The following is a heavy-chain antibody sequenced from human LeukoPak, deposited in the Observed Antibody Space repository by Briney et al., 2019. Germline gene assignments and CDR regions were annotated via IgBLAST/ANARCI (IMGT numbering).Heavy chain of an antibody. V-gene: IGHV4-4*07. D-gene: IGHD5-18*01. CDR1: GGSISSYY. Sequence: SETLSLTCTVSGGSISSYYWSWIRQPPGKGLEWLGRIYTSGSTNYNPPLKSRVTMSVDTSKNQFSLRLSFVTAEDTAVYYCAGGYRYGYGPFDSWGQGTMVTVSS. J-gene: IGHJ3*02. CDR2: IYTSGST. CDR3: AGGYRYGYGPFDS.